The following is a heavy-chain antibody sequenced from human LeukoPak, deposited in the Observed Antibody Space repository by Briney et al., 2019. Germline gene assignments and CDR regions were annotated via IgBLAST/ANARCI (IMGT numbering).Heavy chain of an antibody. D-gene: IGHD1-26*01. Sequence: PGGSLRLSCAASGFTFSSYAMHWVRQAPGKGLEWVAVISYDGSNKYYADSVKGRFTISRDNSKNTLYLQMNSLRAEDTAVYYCARDLKLPGVGATSGVFDIWGQGTMVTVSS. CDR2: ISYDGSNK. CDR3: ARDLKLPGVGATSGVFDI. CDR1: GFTFSSYA. V-gene: IGHV3-30-3*01. J-gene: IGHJ3*02.